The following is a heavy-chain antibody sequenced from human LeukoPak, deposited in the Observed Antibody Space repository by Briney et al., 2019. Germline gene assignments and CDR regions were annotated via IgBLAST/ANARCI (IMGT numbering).Heavy chain of an antibody. V-gene: IGHV3-48*01. CDR3: AKDQKRQYQLLTFDY. D-gene: IGHD2-2*01. CDR2: ISSSSSTI. J-gene: IGHJ4*02. Sequence: GGSLRLSCAASGFTFSSYSMNWVRQAPGKGLEWVSYISSSSSTIYYADSVKGRFTISRDNSKNTLYLQMNSLRAEDTAVYYCAKDQKRQYQLLTFDYWGQGTLVTVSS. CDR1: GFTFSSYS.